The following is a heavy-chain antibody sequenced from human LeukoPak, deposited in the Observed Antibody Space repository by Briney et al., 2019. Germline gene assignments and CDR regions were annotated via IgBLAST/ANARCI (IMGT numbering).Heavy chain of an antibody. CDR1: GGTFSSYA. CDR3: TRGIAALLDAFDI. V-gene: IGHV1-69*05. Sequence: VASVKVSCKASGGTFSSYAISLVRQAPGQGLEWMGRIIPIFGTANYAQKFQGRVTITTDESTSTAYMELSSLRSEDTAVYYCTRGIAALLDAFDIWGQGTMVTVSS. D-gene: IGHD6-13*01. CDR2: IIPIFGTA. J-gene: IGHJ3*02.